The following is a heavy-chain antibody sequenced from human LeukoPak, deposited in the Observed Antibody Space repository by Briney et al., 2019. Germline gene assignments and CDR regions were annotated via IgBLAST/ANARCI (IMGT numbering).Heavy chain of an antibody. CDR2: MNPNSSNT. CDR3: ARIAAAGNRRLNY. CDR1: GYTFTSYD. J-gene: IGHJ4*02. D-gene: IGHD6-13*01. V-gene: IGHV1-8*01. Sequence: ASVKVSFKASGYTFTSYDINWVRQATGQGLEWMGWMNPNSSNTGYAQKFQGRITMTRNTSTSTAYMELSSLTSEDTAVYYCARIAAAGNRRLNYWGQGTLVTVSS.